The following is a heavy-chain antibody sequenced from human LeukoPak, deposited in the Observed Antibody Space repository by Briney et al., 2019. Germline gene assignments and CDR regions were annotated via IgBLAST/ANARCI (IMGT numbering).Heavy chain of an antibody. CDR3: TRGNLAAGGAFDI. J-gene: IGHJ3*02. V-gene: IGHV3-74*01. CDR2: IHREESSI. Sequence: GGSLRLSCAASGFTVSNNYMAWVRQAPGKGLEWVSRIHREESSISYADSVKGRFTISRDNAKNTPYLQMNSLRAEDTAVYYCTRGNLAAGGAFDIWGQGTVVTVSS. CDR1: GFTVSNNY. D-gene: IGHD6-13*01.